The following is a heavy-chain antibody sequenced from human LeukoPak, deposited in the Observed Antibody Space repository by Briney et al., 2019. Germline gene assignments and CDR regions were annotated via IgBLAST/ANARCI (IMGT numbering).Heavy chain of an antibody. CDR1: GGTFSSYA. CDR3: ARDIGRPEGGYYYMDV. D-gene: IGHD1-26*01. J-gene: IGHJ6*03. V-gene: IGHV1-69*06. Sequence: SVKVSCKASGGTFSSYAISWVRQAPGQGLEWMGGIIPIFGSAIYAQKFQGRVAITADTSTSTAYMELTSLRSEDTAMYYCARDIGRPEGGYYYMDVWGKGTTVIVSS. CDR2: IIPIFGSA.